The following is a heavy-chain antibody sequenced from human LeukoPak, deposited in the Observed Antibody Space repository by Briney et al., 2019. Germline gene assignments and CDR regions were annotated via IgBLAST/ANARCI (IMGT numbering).Heavy chain of an antibody. Sequence: ASVKVSCKASGYTFTGYYMHWVRQAPGQGLESMGWINANSGGTTYAQKFQGRVTMTRDTSISTAYMELYSLRSDDTAVYYCARDPIAVPGPDLDYWGQGTLVTVSS. V-gene: IGHV1-2*02. CDR2: INANSGGT. CDR1: GYTFTGYY. D-gene: IGHD6-19*01. J-gene: IGHJ4*02. CDR3: ARDPIAVPGPDLDY.